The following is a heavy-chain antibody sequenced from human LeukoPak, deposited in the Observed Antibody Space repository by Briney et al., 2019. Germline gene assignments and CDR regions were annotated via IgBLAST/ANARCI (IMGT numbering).Heavy chain of an antibody. CDR3: AGGRRHLVHGPLDY. D-gene: IGHD6-13*01. J-gene: IGHJ4*02. CDR2: ISGSGGST. CDR1: GITFSSYA. V-gene: IGHV3-23*01. Sequence: PGGSLRLSCAASGITFSSYAMSWVRQAPGKGLEWVSSISGSGGSTYYADSVKGRFTISRDNSKNMLYLQTNSLRAEGTAVYYCAGGRRHLVHGPLDYWGQGTLVTVSS.